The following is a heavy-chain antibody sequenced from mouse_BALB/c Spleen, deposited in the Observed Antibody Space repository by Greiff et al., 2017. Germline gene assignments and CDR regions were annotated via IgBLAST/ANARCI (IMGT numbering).Heavy chain of an antibody. D-gene: IGHD2-4*01. V-gene: IGHV5-6-4*01. Sequence: DVQLVESGGGLVKPGGSLKLSCAASGFTFSSYTMSWVRQTPEKRLEWVATISSGGSYTYYPDSVKGRFTISRDNAKNTLYLQMSSLKSEDTAMYYCTREGFGGLPLAYWGQGTLVTVSA. J-gene: IGHJ3*01. CDR3: TREGFGGLPLAY. CDR2: ISSGGSYT. CDR1: GFTFSSYT.